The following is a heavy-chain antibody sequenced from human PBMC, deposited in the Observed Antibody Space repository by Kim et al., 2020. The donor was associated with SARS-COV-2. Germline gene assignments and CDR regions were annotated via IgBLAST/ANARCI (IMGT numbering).Heavy chain of an antibody. CDR3: ARDWNTYYDYVWGSYPWAYFDY. J-gene: IGHJ4*02. Sequence: GGSLRLSCAASGFTFSSYGMHWVRQAPGKGLEWVAVIWYDGSNKYYADSVKGRFTISRDNSKNTLYLQMNSLRAEDTAVYYCARDWNTYYDYVWGSYPWAYFDYWGQGTLVTVSS. V-gene: IGHV3-33*01. D-gene: IGHD3-16*02. CDR1: GFTFSSYG. CDR2: IWYDGSNK.